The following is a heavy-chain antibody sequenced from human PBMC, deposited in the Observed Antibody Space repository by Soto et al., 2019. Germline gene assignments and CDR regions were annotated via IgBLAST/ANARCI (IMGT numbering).Heavy chain of an antibody. Sequence: PVGSLRLSCVASGFPFREFGMHWVRQAPGKGLEWVALISYDGSDYADSVKGRFTISRDDSRDTLFLHMDNLRPDDTGVYYCARRWNYYLDFWGQGTLVNVSS. CDR1: GFPFREFG. CDR3: ARRWNYYLDF. D-gene: IGHD1-1*01. CDR2: ISYDGSD. V-gene: IGHV3-33*05. J-gene: IGHJ4*02.